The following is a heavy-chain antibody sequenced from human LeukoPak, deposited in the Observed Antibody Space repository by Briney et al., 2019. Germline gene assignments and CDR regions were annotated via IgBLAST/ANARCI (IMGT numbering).Heavy chain of an antibody. CDR3: AKTLYPQGGGGFDY. D-gene: IGHD2-2*02. CDR2: ISGSGGST. Sequence: GGSLRLSCAASGFTFSSYAMNWVRQAPGKGLEWVSAISGSGGSTYYADSVKGRFTISRDNSKNTLYLQMNSLRAEDTAVYYCAKTLYPQGGGGFDYWGQGTLVTVSS. V-gene: IGHV3-23*01. CDR1: GFTFSSYA. J-gene: IGHJ4*02.